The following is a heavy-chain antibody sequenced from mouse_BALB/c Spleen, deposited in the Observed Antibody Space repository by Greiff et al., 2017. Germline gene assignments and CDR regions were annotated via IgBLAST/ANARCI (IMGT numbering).Heavy chain of an antibody. CDR2: ISSGSSTI. V-gene: IGHV5-17*02. J-gene: IGHJ4*01. CDR1: GFTFSSFG. CDR3: ARGPYYGNYDYAMDY. Sequence: EVMLVESGGGLVQPGGSLKLSCAASGFTFSSFGMHWVRQAPEKGLEWVAYISSGSSTIYYADTVKGRFTISRDNPKNTLFLQMTSLRSEDTAMYYCARGPYYGNYDYAMDYWGQGTSVTVSS. D-gene: IGHD2-10*01.